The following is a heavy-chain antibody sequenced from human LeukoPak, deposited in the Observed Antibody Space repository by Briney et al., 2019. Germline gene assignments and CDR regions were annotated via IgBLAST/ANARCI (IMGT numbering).Heavy chain of an antibody. CDR3: ASDGISGWNYYFDY. Sequence: GASVKVSCKASGYTFTSYDINWVRQATGQGLEWMGRINPNSGGTNYAQKFQGRVTMTRDTSISTAYMELSRLRSDDTAVYYCASDGISGWNYYFDYWGQGTLVTVSS. D-gene: IGHD6-19*01. J-gene: IGHJ4*02. CDR1: GYTFTSYD. V-gene: IGHV1-2*06. CDR2: INPNSGGT.